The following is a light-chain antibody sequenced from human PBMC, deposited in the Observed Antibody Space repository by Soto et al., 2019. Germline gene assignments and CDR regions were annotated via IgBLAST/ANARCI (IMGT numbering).Light chain of an antibody. J-gene: IGKJ1*01. CDR2: GAS. V-gene: IGKV3-20*01. CDR3: LQYGSSART. Sequence: EIVLTQSPGTLSLSPGERATLSCRASQSVSSSYLAWYQQKPGQAPRLLVYGASSMATGIPDRFSGSGSGTDFTLTISRLEPEDFAVYYCLQYGSSARTFGQGTKVEIK. CDR1: QSVSSSY.